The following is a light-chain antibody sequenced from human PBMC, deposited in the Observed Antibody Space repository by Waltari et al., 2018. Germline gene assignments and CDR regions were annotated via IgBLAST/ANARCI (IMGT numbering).Light chain of an antibody. V-gene: IGLV2-23*02. J-gene: IGLJ1*01. CDR2: EVS. CDR3: CSYVGRGSSYV. CDR1: SSDVGNYNL. Sequence: QSALTQPASVSGSPGQSITISCTGTSSDVGNYNLVSWYQQPPGKAPKRMIYEVSKRPSGVSHRFSGSKSGNTASLTISGLQAEDEADYYCCSYVGRGSSYVFGTGTKVTVL.